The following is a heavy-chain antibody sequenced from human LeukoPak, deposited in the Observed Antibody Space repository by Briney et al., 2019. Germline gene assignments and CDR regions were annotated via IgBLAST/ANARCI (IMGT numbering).Heavy chain of an antibody. J-gene: IGHJ4*02. CDR1: GFTFSTSN. CDR2: IGGSESYM. V-gene: IGHV3-21*01. D-gene: IGHD6-19*01. CDR3: ARSPYTSGWYGVGY. Sequence: GGSLKLSCAAAGFTFSTSNMNWVRQAPGKGLEWVSCIGGSESYMSYADSVKGRFTISRDNAKNSLYLKLNGLRAEDTAVYYCARSPYTSGWYGVGYWGQGTLVTVSS.